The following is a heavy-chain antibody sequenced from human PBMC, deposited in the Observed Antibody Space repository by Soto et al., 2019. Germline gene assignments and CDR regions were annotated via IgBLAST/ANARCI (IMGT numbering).Heavy chain of an antibody. D-gene: IGHD3-22*01. CDR1: GGSVSSGSYF. Sequence: SETLSLTCTVSGGSVSSGSYFWSWIRQPPGKGLEWIGYVFYRGSTNYNPSLKSRVTISVDTSKNQFSLKLSTVTAADTAVYYCARAGSGYDGGDYYYGMGVWGQGTTVT. J-gene: IGHJ6*02. CDR3: ARAGSGYDGGDYYYGMGV. CDR2: VFYRGST. V-gene: IGHV4-61*01.